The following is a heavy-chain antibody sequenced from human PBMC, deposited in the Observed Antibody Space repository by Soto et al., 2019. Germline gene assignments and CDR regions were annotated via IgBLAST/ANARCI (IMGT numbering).Heavy chain of an antibody. D-gene: IGHD3-10*01. CDR1: RIPFGSRA. V-gene: IGHV3-23*01. CDR2: ITDTGGDT. CDR3: ARGSTDSYPGSRIFDF. Sequence: LRLSCVASRIPFGSRAMSWVRQAPGEGLEWVSTITDTGGDTKYADSVRGRFTMSRDNSKKTLYLQMNSLRVEDSALYYCARGSTDSYPGSRIFDFWGRGTLVTVSS. J-gene: IGHJ4*02.